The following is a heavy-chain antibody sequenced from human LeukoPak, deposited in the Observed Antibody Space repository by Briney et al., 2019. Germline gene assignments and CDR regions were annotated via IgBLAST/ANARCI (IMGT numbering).Heavy chain of an antibody. CDR1: GYTFTTYV. Sequence: ASVKVSCKASGYTFTTYVTAWVRQAPGQGLEWMGWISAYNGNTNYAQKFQGRVSMTTDTSTTTAYMELRSLRSDDTAVYYCTREGYSSRELHFWGQGTLVTVSS. J-gene: IGHJ4*02. CDR3: TREGYSSRELHF. V-gene: IGHV1-18*01. CDR2: ISAYNGNT. D-gene: IGHD6-13*01.